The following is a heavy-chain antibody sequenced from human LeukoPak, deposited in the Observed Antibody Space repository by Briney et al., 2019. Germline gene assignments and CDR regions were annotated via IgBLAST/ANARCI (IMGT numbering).Heavy chain of an antibody. CDR1: GFTFSSYS. D-gene: IGHD5-18*01. Sequence: GGSLRLSCAASGFTFSSYSMNWVRQAPGKGLEWVSSISSSSSYIYYADSVKGRFTISRDNAKNSLYLQMNSLRAEGTAVYYCAKDSLLMDTAMVFDYWGQGTLVTVSS. V-gene: IGHV3-21*01. CDR2: ISSSSSYI. J-gene: IGHJ4*02. CDR3: AKDSLLMDTAMVFDY.